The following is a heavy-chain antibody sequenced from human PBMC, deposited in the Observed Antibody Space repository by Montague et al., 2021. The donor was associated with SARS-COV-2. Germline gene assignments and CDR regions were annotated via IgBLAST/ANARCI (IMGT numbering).Heavy chain of an antibody. D-gene: IGHD5-24*01. Sequence: SETLSLTCSVSGGSINNYFWGWIRQSPGQGLEWVGYMHSTGSTAYNPSLKSRVIISVHTSKTQSSLKLSSVGAADTALYYCSRAVVGAKTATIETWGQGTLVTVSS. CDR2: MHSTGST. J-gene: IGHJ5*02. CDR1: GGSINNYF. V-gene: IGHV4-59*01. CDR3: SRAVVGAKTATIET.